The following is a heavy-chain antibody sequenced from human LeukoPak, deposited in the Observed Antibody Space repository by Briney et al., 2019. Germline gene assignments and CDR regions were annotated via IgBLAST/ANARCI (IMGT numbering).Heavy chain of an antibody. CDR2: IYYSGST. CDR3: ARQVAAAGNNWFDP. D-gene: IGHD6-13*01. V-gene: IGHV4-39*01. CDR1: GGSISSSSYY. Sequence: SETLSLTCTVSGGSISSSSYYWGWIRQPPGKGLEWIGSIYYSGSTYYNPSLKSRVTISVDTSKNQFSLKLSSVTAADTAVYYCARQVAAAGNNWFDPWAREPWSPSPQ. J-gene: IGHJ5*02.